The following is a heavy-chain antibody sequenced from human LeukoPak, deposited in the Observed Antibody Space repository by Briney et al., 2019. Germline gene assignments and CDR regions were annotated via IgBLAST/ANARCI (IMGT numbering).Heavy chain of an antibody. J-gene: IGHJ4*02. CDR3: ARILVGATTDY. Sequence: SETLSLSCTVSGGSVSSASYYWSWIGQPPRGGLEWIGFIYYDGGTSYNPSLKSRVTLSVDTSKNQFSLKLTSVTAADPALYFCARILVGATTDYWGQGTLVTVSS. D-gene: IGHD1-26*01. CDR2: IYYDGGT. CDR1: GGSVSSASYY. V-gene: IGHV4-61*01.